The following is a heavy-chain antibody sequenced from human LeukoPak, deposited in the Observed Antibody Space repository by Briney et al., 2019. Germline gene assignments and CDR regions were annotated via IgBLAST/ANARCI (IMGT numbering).Heavy chain of an antibody. CDR2: ISGDGGST. Sequence: TGGSLRLSCAASGFTFDHYVMHWVRQAPGKGLEWVSLISGDGGSTYYADSVKGRLTISRDNSKNSLYLQMNSLTTEDTALYFCAKGTTMYAFDIWGQGTMVTVSS. CDR1: GFTFDHYV. D-gene: IGHD1-1*01. V-gene: IGHV3-43*02. CDR3: AKGTTMYAFDI. J-gene: IGHJ3*02.